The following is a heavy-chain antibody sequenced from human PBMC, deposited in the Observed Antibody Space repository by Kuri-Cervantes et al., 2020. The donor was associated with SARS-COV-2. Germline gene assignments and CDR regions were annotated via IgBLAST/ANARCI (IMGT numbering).Heavy chain of an antibody. CDR1: GGSIGRRNYY. CDR2: IYYSGNT. V-gene: IGHV4-39*05. Sequence: SETPSLTCTVSGGSIGRRNYYWGWIRQPPGKGLEWIGNIYYSGNTYYNPSLRSRVTISEDTSKNQFSLKLSSVTAADTAVYYCATGYSSRGGFDPWGQGTLVTVSS. D-gene: IGHD6-13*01. J-gene: IGHJ5*02. CDR3: ATGYSSRGGFDP.